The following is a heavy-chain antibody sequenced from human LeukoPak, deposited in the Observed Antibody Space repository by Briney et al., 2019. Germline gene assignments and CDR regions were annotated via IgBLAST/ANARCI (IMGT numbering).Heavy chain of an antibody. Sequence: GESLKISCKGSGYSFTSYWIGWVRQMPGEGLEWMGIIYPGDSDTRYSPSFQGQVTISADKSISTAYLQWSSLKASDTAMYYCARHELPKKNGKPRYYGSGSYPDYGGQGTLVTVSS. CDR3: ARHELPKKNGKPRYYGSGSYPDY. D-gene: IGHD3-10*01. CDR1: GYSFTSYW. CDR2: IYPGDSDT. V-gene: IGHV5-51*01. J-gene: IGHJ4*02.